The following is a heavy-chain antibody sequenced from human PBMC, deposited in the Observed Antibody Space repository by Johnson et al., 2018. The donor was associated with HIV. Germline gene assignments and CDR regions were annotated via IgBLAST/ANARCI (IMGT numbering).Heavy chain of an antibody. CDR3: ARGLELGMVAFDI. V-gene: IGHV3-66*02. CDR1: GFSVSSNY. Sequence: VQLVESGGVLVQPGGSLRLSCAAHGFSVSSNYMSWVRQAPGKGLEWVSLIYSGGSTYYADSVKGRFTISRDNSKHTLYLQMNRLRSEDTAVYYCARGLELGMVAFDIWGQGTMVTVSS. J-gene: IGHJ3*02. D-gene: IGHD7-27*01. CDR2: IYSGGST.